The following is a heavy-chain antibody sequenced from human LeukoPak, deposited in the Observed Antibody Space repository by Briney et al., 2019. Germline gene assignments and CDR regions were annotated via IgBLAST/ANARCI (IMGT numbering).Heavy chain of an antibody. CDR2: ISYDGSHK. CDR3: ARGRVLVVAASNFIDY. D-gene: IGHD2-15*01. J-gene: IGHJ4*02. CDR1: RFTFSTYA. V-gene: IGHV3-30*04. Sequence: PGRSLRLSCAASRFTFSTYAMHWVRQAPGKGLEWVAVISYDGSHKYYADSVKGRFTISRDNSKNTLYLQMNSLRAEDTAVYYCARGRVLVVAASNFIDYCGQGTLVTVSS.